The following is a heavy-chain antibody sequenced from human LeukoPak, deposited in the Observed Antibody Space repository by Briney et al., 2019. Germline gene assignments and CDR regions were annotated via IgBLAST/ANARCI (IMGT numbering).Heavy chain of an antibody. D-gene: IGHD1-26*01. CDR2: IKQDGSEK. CDR3: AREVEWELLGCFDY. J-gene: IGHJ4*02. CDR1: GFTFSSYW. V-gene: IGHV3-7*01. Sequence: GGSLRLSCAASGFTFSSYWMSWVRQAPGKGLEWVANIKQDGSEKYYVDSVKGRFTISRDNAKNSLYLQMNSLRAEDTAVYYCAREVEWELLGCFDYWGQGTLVTVSS.